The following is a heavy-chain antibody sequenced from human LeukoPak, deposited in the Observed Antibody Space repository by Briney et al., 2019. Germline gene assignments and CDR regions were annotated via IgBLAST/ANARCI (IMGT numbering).Heavy chain of an antibody. CDR2: ISGSGGST. D-gene: IGHD2-21*01. CDR1: GFTFSSYA. Sequence: GGSLRLSCAASGFTFSSYAMSWVRQAPGKGLGWVSAISGSGGSTYYADSVKGRFTISRDNSKNTLYLQMNSLRAEDTAVYYCAKLVVVIPDAFDIWGQGTMVTVSS. CDR3: AKLVVVIPDAFDI. V-gene: IGHV3-23*01. J-gene: IGHJ3*02.